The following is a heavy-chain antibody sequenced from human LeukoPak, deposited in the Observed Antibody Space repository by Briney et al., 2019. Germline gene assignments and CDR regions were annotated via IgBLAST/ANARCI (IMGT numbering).Heavy chain of an antibody. CDR2: INHSGST. V-gene: IGHV4-34*01. Sequence: SETLSLTCAVYGGSFSGYYWGWIRQPPGKGLEWIGEINHSGSTNYNPSLKSRVTISVDTSKNQLSLKLSSVTAADTAVYYCARDTSIAARQLYYGMDVWGQGTTVTVSS. D-gene: IGHD6-6*01. CDR1: GGSFSGYY. CDR3: ARDTSIAARQLYYGMDV. J-gene: IGHJ6*02.